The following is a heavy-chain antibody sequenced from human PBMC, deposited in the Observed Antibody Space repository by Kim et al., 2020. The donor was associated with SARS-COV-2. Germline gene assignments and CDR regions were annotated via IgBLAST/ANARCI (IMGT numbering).Heavy chain of an antibody. V-gene: IGHV7-4-1*02. D-gene: IGHD1-7*01. CDR3: ARGMGPKYNWNYGPKLAEDDY. Sequence: ASVKVSCKASGYTFTSYAMNWVRQAPGQGLEWMGWINTNTGNPTYAQGFTGRFVFSLDTSVSTAYLQISSLKAEDTAVYYCARGMGPKYNWNYGPKLAEDDYWGQGTLVTVSS. J-gene: IGHJ4*02. CDR2: INTNTGNP. CDR1: GYTFTSYA.